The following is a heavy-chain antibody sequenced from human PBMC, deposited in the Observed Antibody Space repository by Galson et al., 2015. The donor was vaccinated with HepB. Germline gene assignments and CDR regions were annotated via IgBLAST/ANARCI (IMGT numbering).Heavy chain of an antibody. V-gene: IGHV3-73*01. D-gene: IGHD6-13*01. CDR2: IRNKANNYAT. J-gene: IGHJ4*02. CDR3: GAGRAAAADY. CDR1: GFIFSGSA. Sequence: SLRLSCAASGFIFSGSAVHWVRQGSGKGLEWVGRIRNKANNYATVYAASVKGRFTISRDDSNNTAYLQMNSLKIDDTAVYYCGAGRAAAADYWGQGTLVSVSS.